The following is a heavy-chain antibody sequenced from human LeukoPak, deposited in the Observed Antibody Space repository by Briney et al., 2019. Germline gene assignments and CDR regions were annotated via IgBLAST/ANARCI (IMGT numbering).Heavy chain of an antibody. V-gene: IGHV4-31*03. CDR1: GGSISSGDYY. CDR3: ARESVLWFGDHGSAFDI. Sequence: SQTLSLTCTVSGGSISSGDYYWSWIRQHPGKGLEWIGYIYYSGSTYYNPSLKSRVTISVDTSKNQFSLKLRSVTAADTAVYYCARESVLWFGDHGSAFDIWGQGTMVTVSS. D-gene: IGHD3-10*01. J-gene: IGHJ3*02. CDR2: IYYSGST.